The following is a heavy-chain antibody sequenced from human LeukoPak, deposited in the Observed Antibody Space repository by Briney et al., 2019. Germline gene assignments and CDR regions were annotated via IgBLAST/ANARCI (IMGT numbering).Heavy chain of an antibody. D-gene: IGHD6-13*01. CDR1: GFTFSSYA. Sequence: GGSLRLSCAASGFTFSSYAMSWVRQAPGKGLEWVSAISGSGGSTYYADSVKGRFTIPRDNSKNTLYLQMNSLRAEDTAVYYCAKDQRYSSSWYGDYWGQGTLVTVSS. J-gene: IGHJ4*02. V-gene: IGHV3-23*01. CDR2: ISGSGGST. CDR3: AKDQRYSSSWYGDY.